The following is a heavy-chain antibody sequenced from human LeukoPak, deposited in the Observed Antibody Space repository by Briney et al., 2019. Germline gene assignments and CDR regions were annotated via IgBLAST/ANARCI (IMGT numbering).Heavy chain of an antibody. CDR1: GFTFSTYW. V-gene: IGHV3-74*01. Sequence: SGGSLGLSCTASGFTFSTYWMSWVRQAPGEGLVWVSRINSDGSTTTYADSVKGRFTISRDNAKNTLYLQMNSLRVEDTAVYYCARSTTHPYYNYMDVWGKGTTVTLSS. D-gene: IGHD4-17*01. J-gene: IGHJ6*03. CDR2: INSDGSTT. CDR3: ARSTTHPYYNYMDV.